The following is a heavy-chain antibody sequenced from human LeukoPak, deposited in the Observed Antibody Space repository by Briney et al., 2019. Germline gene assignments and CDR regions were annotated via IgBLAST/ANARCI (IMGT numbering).Heavy chain of an antibody. J-gene: IGHJ5*02. CDR2: IYSTGIT. CDR1: GGSISSYY. CDR3: ARPQSGLGWFDP. V-gene: IGHV4-4*07. Sequence: SETLSLTCTVSGGSISSYYWSWIRQPAGKGLEWIGRIYSTGITTYNPSLKGRVTMSVDTSKNQFSLKLSSVTAADTAVYYCARPQSGLGWFDPWGQGILVTVSS.